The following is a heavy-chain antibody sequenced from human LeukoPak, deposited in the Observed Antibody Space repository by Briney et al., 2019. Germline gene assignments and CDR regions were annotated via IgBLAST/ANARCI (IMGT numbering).Heavy chain of an antibody. Sequence: GGSLRLSCAASGFFVSGNYMSWVRQAPGKGLELVSFIYSGGYTHYADSVKGRFTISRDNFRNTLFLQTSSLRGEDTAVYYCATDRIEWFGELLSSFDFWGQGTLVTVSS. D-gene: IGHD3-10*01. J-gene: IGHJ4*02. CDR3: ATDRIEWFGELLSSFDF. V-gene: IGHV3-66*01. CDR1: GFFVSGNY. CDR2: IYSGGYT.